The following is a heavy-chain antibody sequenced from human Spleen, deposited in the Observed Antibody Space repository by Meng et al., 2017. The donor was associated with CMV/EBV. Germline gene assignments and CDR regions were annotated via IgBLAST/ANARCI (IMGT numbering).Heavy chain of an antibody. CDR2: INHSGST. Sequence: QWRLQGWGPALLKPSETLSLTCAVYGGSFGGYYGSWIRQPPGKGLEWIGEINHSGSTNYNPSLKSRVTISVDTSKNQFSLKLSSVTAADTAVYYCASRQISSGGSAWGQGTLVTVSS. CDR1: GGSFGGYY. J-gene: IGHJ5*02. V-gene: IGHV4-34*01. CDR3: ASRQISSGGSA. D-gene: IGHD2-15*01.